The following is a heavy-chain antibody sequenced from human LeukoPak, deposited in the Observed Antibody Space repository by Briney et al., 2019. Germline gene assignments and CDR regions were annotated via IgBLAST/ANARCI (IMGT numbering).Heavy chain of an antibody. CDR3: ARGQGRDYYDSSGYATKSAFDC. J-gene: IGHJ4*02. V-gene: IGHV3-11*01. CDR1: GFTFSDYY. Sequence: PGGSLRLSCAASGFTFSDYYMSWIRQAPGKGLEWVSYISSSGSTIYYADSVKGRLTISGDNAKNSLYLQMNSLRAEDTAVYYCARGQGRDYYDSSGYATKSAFDCWGQGTLVTVSS. CDR2: ISSSGSTI. D-gene: IGHD3-22*01.